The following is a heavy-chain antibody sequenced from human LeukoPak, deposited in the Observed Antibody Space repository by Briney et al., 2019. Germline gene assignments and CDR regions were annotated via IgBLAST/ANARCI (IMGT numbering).Heavy chain of an antibody. CDR1: GYTFTSYY. CDR2: INPNSGGT. CDR3: ARQVTVGFGDWFDP. V-gene: IGHV1-2*02. J-gene: IGHJ5*02. D-gene: IGHD4-17*01. Sequence: ASVKVSCTASGYTFTSYYMHWVRQAPGQGLEWMGWINPNSGGTNYAQKFQGRVTMTRDTSISTAYMELSRLRSDDTAVYYCARQVTVGFGDWFDPWGQGTLVTVSS.